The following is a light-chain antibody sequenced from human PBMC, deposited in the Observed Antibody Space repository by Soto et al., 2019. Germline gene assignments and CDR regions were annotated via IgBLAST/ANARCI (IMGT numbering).Light chain of an antibody. CDR3: QQYGTLFT. CDR2: DAS. CDR1: QSVDSSY. V-gene: IGKV3-20*01. Sequence: PGERATLSCRASQSVDSSYLAWYQHKPGQAPRLLIYDASSRATGIPDRFSGSGSATDFTLTISRLEPEDFAVYYCQQYGTLFTFGGGTKVEIK. J-gene: IGKJ4*01.